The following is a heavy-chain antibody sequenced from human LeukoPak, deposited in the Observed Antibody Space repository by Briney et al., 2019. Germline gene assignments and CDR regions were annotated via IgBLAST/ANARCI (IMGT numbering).Heavy chain of an antibody. D-gene: IGHD6-19*01. V-gene: IGHV1-18*01. CDR2: ISAYNGNT. CDR3: ARDKSRAVATTRGDY. CDR1: GYTFTSYG. J-gene: IGHJ4*02. Sequence: ASVKVSCKASGYTFTSYGISWVRQAPGQGLEWMGWISAYNGNTNYAQKLQGRVTMTTDTSTSTAYMELRSLRSDDTAVYYCARDKSRAVATTRGDYWGQGTLVTVSS.